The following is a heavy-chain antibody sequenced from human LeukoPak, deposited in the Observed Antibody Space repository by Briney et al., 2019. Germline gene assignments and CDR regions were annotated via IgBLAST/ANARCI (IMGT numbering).Heavy chain of an antibody. D-gene: IGHD2-21*01. CDR2: VLYDGSKK. CDR3: VRDNYGGILDL. V-gene: IGHV3-30*04. Sequence: GGSLRLSCEASGFTFTRYTMHWVRQAPGKGLEWVAVVLYDGSKKYYADSVRGRFTLSGDNTENTLSLLMNTLRGDDTAVYYCVRDNYGGILDLWGQGTLVTVSS. J-gene: IGHJ4*02. CDR1: GFTFTRYT.